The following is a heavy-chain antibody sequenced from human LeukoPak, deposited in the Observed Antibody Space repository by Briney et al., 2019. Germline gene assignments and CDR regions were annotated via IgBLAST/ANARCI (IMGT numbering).Heavy chain of an antibody. CDR2: INPNSGGT. CDR1: GGSFSNFG. Sequence: ASVKVSCKASGGSFSNFGISWVRQAPGQGLEWMGWINPNSGGTNYAQKFQGRATMTRDTSISTAYMELSRLRSDDTAVYYCARDSTGAAVDTAMAWGQGTLVTVSS. J-gene: IGHJ4*02. CDR3: ARDSTGAAVDTAMA. V-gene: IGHV1-2*02. D-gene: IGHD5-18*01.